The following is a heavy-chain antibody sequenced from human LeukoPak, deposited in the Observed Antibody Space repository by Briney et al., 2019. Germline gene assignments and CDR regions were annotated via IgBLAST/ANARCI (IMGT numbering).Heavy chain of an antibody. CDR3: ARRGLYTSGWYYFDY. CDR1: GGSISSFY. V-gene: IGHV4-59*08. D-gene: IGHD6-19*01. J-gene: IGHJ4*02. CDR2: IYNTGST. Sequence: SETLSLTCTVSGGSISSFYWSWFRRPPGKGLEGFGYIYNTGSTNYNPSLKSRVTISVDTSKNQFSLKLNSVTAADTAVYYCARRGLYTSGWYYFDYWGQGTLVTVSS.